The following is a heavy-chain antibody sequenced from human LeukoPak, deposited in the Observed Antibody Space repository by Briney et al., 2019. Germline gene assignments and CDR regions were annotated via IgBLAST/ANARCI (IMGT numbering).Heavy chain of an antibody. D-gene: IGHD2-21*02. Sequence: PVGSLRLSCAASGFTFNTYSMSWVRQAPGKGLEWVSVISGGGCTTYYADSVKGRFTISRDNSKNTLNLQMNSLRVEDTAVYYCAKGPVVTATYNWFDPWGQGALVTVS. V-gene: IGHV3-23*01. CDR2: ISGGGCTT. CDR1: GFTFNTYS. J-gene: IGHJ5*02. CDR3: AKGPVVTATYNWFDP.